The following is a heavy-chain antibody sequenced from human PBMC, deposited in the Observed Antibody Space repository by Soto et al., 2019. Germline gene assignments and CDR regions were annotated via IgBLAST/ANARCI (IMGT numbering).Heavy chain of an antibody. CDR1: CGSISSGDYY. Sequence: SETLSLTCTVSCGSISSGDYYWSWIRQPPGKGLEWIGYIYYSGSTYYNPSLKSRVTISVDTSKNQFSLKLSSVTAADTAVYYCARDRGNYYDSSGWFDYSGQGTLVTVSS. CDR3: ARDRGNYYDSSGWFDY. V-gene: IGHV4-30-4*01. J-gene: IGHJ4*02. CDR2: IYYSGST. D-gene: IGHD3-22*01.